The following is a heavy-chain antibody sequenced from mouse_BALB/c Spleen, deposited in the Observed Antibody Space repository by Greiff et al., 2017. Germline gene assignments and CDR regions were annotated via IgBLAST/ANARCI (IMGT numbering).Heavy chain of an antibody. CDR2: ISSGGSYT. J-gene: IGHJ1*01. CDR3: ARDDV. CDR1: GFTFSSFG. Sequence: EVQGVESGGGLVQPGGSRKLSCAASGFTFSSFGMHWVRQAPDKRLEWVATISSGGSYTYYPDSVKGRFTISRDNAKNTLYLQMSSLKSEDTAMYYCARDDVWGAGTTVTVSS. V-gene: IGHV5-6*01.